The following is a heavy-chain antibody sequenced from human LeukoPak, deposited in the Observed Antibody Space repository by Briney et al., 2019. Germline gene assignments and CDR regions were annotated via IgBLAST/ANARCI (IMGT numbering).Heavy chain of an antibody. CDR3: ARGDGYSYGYHQFDY. D-gene: IGHD5-18*01. CDR1: GGTFSSYA. CDR2: IIPISGTV. Sequence: SVKVSCKASGGTFSSYAISWVRQAPGQGLEWMGGIIPISGTVNYVQKFQGRVTITADESTSTAYMELSSLRSEDTAVYFCARGDGYSYGYHQFDYWGQGTLVTVSS. J-gene: IGHJ4*02. V-gene: IGHV1-69*13.